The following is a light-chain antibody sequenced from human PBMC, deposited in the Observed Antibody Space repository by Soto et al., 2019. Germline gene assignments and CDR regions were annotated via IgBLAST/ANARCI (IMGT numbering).Light chain of an antibody. V-gene: IGKV3-15*01. Sequence: VSTKSPANMSVSPGERSTPFCRASQGVRSYLAWYQQKPGQAPRLLIYGASSRATDIPARFSGSGSGTEFTLTISSLQSEDSGVYYCQQYNHWPRTFGQGTKVDIK. CDR1: QGVRSY. CDR3: QQYNHWPRT. CDR2: GAS. J-gene: IGKJ1*01.